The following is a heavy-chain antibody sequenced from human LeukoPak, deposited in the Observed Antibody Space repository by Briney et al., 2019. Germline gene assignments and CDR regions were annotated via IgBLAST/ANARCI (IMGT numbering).Heavy chain of an antibody. J-gene: IGHJ4*02. CDR3: ASTTYKAMGFDY. V-gene: IGHV4-4*07. Sequence: SETLSLTCTVSGGSISSYYWSWLRQPAGKGLEWLGRIYTSGSTNYNPSLKSRVTMSVDTSKNQFSLKLSSVTAADTAVYYCASTTYKAMGFDYWGQGTLVTVSS. D-gene: IGHD5-18*01. CDR1: GGSISSYY. CDR2: IYTSGST.